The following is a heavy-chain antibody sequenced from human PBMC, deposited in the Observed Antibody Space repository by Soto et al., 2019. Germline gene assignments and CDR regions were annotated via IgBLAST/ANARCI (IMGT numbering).Heavy chain of an antibody. D-gene: IGHD3-9*01. J-gene: IGHJ4*02. V-gene: IGHV4-31*03. Sequence: QVQLQESGPGLVKPSQTLTLTCTVSGGSISSGSFYWSWIRQHPGKGLEWIGHISASGSSYYNPSLERRVTISVDTSKSQFSLKLRAGTAADTAVYFCARATFCYMFSAYYSLFDYWGQGTLVTVSS. CDR2: ISASGSS. CDR3: ARATFCYMFSAYYSLFDY. CDR1: GGSISSGSFY.